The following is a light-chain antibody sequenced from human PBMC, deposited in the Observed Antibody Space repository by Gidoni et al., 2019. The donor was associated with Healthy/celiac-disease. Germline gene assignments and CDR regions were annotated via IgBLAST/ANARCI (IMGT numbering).Light chain of an antibody. CDR2: GAS. V-gene: IGKV3-20*01. CDR1: QSVSSSY. CDR3: QQYGRPRT. J-gene: IGKJ1*01. Sequence: EIVLTQSPGTLSLSPGERATLTCRASQSVSSSYLAWYQQKPGQPPRVLIYGASSRATGIPDSVSGSGSWIYFTLTISRLEPEYFAVYYCQQYGRPRTFXXXTKVEIK.